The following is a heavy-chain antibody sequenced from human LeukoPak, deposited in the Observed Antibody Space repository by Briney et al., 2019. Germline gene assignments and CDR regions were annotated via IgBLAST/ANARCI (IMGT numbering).Heavy chain of an antibody. CDR1: GFTLSSYA. V-gene: IGHV3-23*01. CDR2: IRGSGGST. D-gene: IGHD6-25*01. CDR3: AKPPRDSSGRFDI. J-gene: IGHJ3*02. Sequence: GGSLRLSCAASGFTLSSYAMSWVRQAPGEGLEWVSAIRGSGGSTSYADSVKGRFTISRDNSKNTLYMQMDSLRAAHTAVYYCAKPPRDSSGRFDIWGQGTMVTVSS.